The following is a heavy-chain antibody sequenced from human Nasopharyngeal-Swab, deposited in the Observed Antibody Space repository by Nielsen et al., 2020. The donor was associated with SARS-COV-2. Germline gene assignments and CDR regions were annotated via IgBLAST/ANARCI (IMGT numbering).Heavy chain of an antibody. Sequence: ASVKVSCKASGYTFTNYAMNWVRQAPGQGLEWMGWINTNTGNPTYAQGFTGRFVFSLDTSVSTAYLQISSLKAEDTAVYYCARVRPQITIFGVSISKNYYGMDVWGQGTTVTVSS. CDR2: INTNTGNP. CDR1: GYTFTNYA. CDR3: ARVRPQITIFGVSISKNYYGMDV. D-gene: IGHD3-3*01. J-gene: IGHJ6*02. V-gene: IGHV7-4-1*02.